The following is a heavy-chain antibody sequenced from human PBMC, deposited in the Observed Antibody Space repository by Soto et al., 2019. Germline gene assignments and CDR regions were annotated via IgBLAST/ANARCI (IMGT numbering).Heavy chain of an antibody. D-gene: IGHD6-19*01. J-gene: IGHJ4*02. CDR3: ARDLTISGRSTYLGY. V-gene: IGHV3-23*01. Sequence: EVQLLESGGVLVQPGGSLRLSCAASGFTFSSYALSWVRQAPGKGLEWVSGISGDGATTYYTDSVKGRFTISRDSFTNTLYLQMSSLRAEDSAVYYCARDLTISGRSTYLGYWGQGTLVTVSS. CDR2: ISGDGATT. CDR1: GFTFSSYA.